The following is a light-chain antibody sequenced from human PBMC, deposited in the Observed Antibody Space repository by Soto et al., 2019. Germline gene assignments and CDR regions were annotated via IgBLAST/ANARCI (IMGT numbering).Light chain of an antibody. CDR2: GAS. V-gene: IGKV3-15*01. CDR3: QQHYICPPIT. CDR1: QSGSSS. J-gene: IGKJ5*01. Sequence: RLLTQSPATLSLSPGATATLSCSTSQSGSSSLAWSQQKPGQAARLLIYGASARAAGIPARFSGSGSGAEFTHVFSSLQSEDFAGYYGQQHYICPPITFGQGTRLEIK.